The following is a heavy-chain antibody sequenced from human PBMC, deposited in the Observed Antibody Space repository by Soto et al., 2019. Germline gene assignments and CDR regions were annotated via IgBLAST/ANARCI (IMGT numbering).Heavy chain of an antibody. CDR3: ARLGQGHGGNPPNFDY. CDR2: IYYSGST. D-gene: IGHD2-15*01. J-gene: IGHJ4*02. Sequence: QLQLQESGPGLVKPSETLSLTCTVSGGSISSSSYYWGWIRQPPGKGLEWIGSIYYSGSTYYNPSLKSRVTISVDTYKNQFSLKLSSVTAADTAVYYCARLGQGHGGNPPNFDYWGQGTLVTVSS. CDR1: GGSISSSSYY. V-gene: IGHV4-39*01.